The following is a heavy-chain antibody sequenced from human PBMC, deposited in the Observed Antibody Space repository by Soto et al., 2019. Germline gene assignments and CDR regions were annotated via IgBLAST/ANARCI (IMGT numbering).Heavy chain of an antibody. Sequence: SETLSLTCSVSGGSISSKNFYWGWIRQPPGKWPEWIGYLYFGGTTYYNPSLKSRVAISGDSSKNKITLTLRSVAAPDTAVYYCARAGGAVVDSWGQGTLVT. V-gene: IGHV4-39*01. CDR2: LYFGGTT. CDR1: GGSISSKNFY. CDR3: ARAGGAVVDS. J-gene: IGHJ5*01. D-gene: IGHD6-19*01.